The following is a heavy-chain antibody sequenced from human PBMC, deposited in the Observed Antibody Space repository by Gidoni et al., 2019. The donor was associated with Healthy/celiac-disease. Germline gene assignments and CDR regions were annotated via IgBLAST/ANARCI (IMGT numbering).Heavy chain of an antibody. CDR1: GGSISSYY. CDR3: ARLSLFGVDY. Sequence: QVHLPESGPGLVKPSETLSLPCPVSGGSISSYYWSWSRQPPGKGLEWSGYIYYSGSTNYNPPLKSRVTISVDKSKNQFSMKLSAVTAADTAVYYCARLSLFGVDYWGQGTLVTVSS. V-gene: IGHV4-59*08. J-gene: IGHJ4*02. D-gene: IGHD3-10*02. CDR2: IYYSGST.